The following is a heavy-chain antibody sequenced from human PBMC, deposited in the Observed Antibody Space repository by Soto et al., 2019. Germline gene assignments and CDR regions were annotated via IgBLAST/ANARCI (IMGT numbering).Heavy chain of an antibody. Sequence: PGESLKISCTGSGYSFTSYWIGWVRQMPGKGLEWMGIIYPGDSDTRYSPSFQGQVTISADKSISTAYLQWSSLKASDTAMYYCARHWGTKTYYYDSSGPQEIWGQGTMVTVSS. CDR3: ARHWGTKTYYYDSSGPQEI. J-gene: IGHJ3*02. D-gene: IGHD3-22*01. CDR2: IYPGDSDT. CDR1: GYSFTSYW. V-gene: IGHV5-51*01.